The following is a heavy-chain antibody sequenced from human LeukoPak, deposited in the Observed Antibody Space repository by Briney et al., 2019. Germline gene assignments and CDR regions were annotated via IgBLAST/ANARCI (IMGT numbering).Heavy chain of an antibody. D-gene: IGHD2-15*01. CDR2: IYYSGST. CDR3: ASGGYCSGGSCYSQNGMDV. V-gene: IGHV4-39*07. CDR1: GGSINSRGYL. J-gene: IGHJ6*02. Sequence: SETLSLTCTVSGGSINSRGYLWGWIRQTPGKGLEWIGTIYYSGSTYYNPSLKSRVTISIDTYNHRFSLRLSSVTAADTAVYYCASGGYCSGGSCYSQNGMDVWGQGTTVTVSS.